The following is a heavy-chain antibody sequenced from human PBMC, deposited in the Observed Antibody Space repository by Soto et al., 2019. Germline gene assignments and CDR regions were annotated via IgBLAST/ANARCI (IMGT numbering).Heavy chain of an antibody. CDR2: IYYSGST. CDR3: ARVDAEEFNWFDP. Sequence: QVQLQESGPGLVKPSQTLSLTCTVSGGSISSGGYYWSWIRQHPGKGLEWSGDIYYSGSTYYNPSLKRRVTISVDTSKHQFSLKLSSVTAADTAVYYCARVDAEEFNWFDPWGQGTLVTVSS. CDR1: GGSISSGGYY. D-gene: IGHD3-10*01. V-gene: IGHV4-31*03. J-gene: IGHJ5*02.